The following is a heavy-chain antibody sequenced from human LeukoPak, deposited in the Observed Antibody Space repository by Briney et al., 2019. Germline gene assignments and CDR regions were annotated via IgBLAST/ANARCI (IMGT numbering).Heavy chain of an antibody. CDR2: ISTSSGNT. Sequence: GGSLRLSCAASGFTFSNYWMGWVRQAPGKGLDWVSAISTSSGNTYYADSVKGRFTISRDNSKNTLYLQMNSLRAEDTAVYYCAKVLSTFPQTIDYWGQGTLVTVSS. CDR1: GFTFSNYW. D-gene: IGHD3-10*01. CDR3: AKVLSTFPQTIDY. V-gene: IGHV3-23*01. J-gene: IGHJ4*02.